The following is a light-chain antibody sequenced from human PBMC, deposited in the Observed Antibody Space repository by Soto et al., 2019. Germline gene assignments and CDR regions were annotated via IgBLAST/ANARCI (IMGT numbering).Light chain of an antibody. CDR2: GAS. J-gene: IGKJ1*01. CDR3: QQYGSSSWT. Sequence: EIVLTQSPGTLSLSPGERATLSCRASQSVSSSYLAWYQQKPGQAPRLLIYGASSRATGIPDRFSGSGSETGFTLTISRLEPEDFAVYYCQQYGSSSWTFGQGTKVDIK. V-gene: IGKV3-20*01. CDR1: QSVSSSY.